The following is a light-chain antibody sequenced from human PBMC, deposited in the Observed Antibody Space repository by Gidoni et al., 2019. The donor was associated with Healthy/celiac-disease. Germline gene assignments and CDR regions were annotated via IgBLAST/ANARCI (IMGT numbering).Light chain of an antibody. Sequence: QSVLTQPPSASGTPGQRVTISCSGSSSNIGSNTVNWYQQLPGTAPKLLIYSNNQRPSGVPARFYGSKSGTSASLAISGLQSEDEADYYCAAWDDSLNGWVFGGGTKLTVL. V-gene: IGLV1-44*01. CDR3: AAWDDSLNGWV. CDR2: SNN. J-gene: IGLJ3*02. CDR1: SSNIGSNT.